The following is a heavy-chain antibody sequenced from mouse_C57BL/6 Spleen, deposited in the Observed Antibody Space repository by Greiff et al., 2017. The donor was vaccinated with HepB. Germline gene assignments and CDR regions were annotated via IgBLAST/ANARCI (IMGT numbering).Heavy chain of an antibody. V-gene: IGHV5-17*01. Sequence: EVKVVESGGGLVKPGGSLKLSCAASGFTFSDYGMHWVRQAPEKGLEWVAYISSGSSTIYYADTVKGRFTISRDNAKNTLFLQMTSLRSEDTAMYYCARAVTTVVATDAMDYWGQGTSVTVSS. J-gene: IGHJ4*01. CDR2: ISSGSSTI. D-gene: IGHD1-1*01. CDR1: GFTFSDYG. CDR3: ARAVTTVVATDAMDY.